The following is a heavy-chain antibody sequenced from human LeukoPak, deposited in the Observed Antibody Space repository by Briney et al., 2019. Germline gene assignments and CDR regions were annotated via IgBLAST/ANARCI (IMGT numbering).Heavy chain of an antibody. V-gene: IGHV3-7*01. D-gene: IGHD2-2*01. J-gene: IGHJ3*02. Sequence: GGSLRLSCAASGFTFGTYWMTWVRQAPGKGLESVANIKQDGGTKNYVDSVKGRFTISRDNAKNLLYLQMNSLRAEDMAVYYCARDQDVVAVPGVLQYDAFDIWGQGTMVTVSS. CDR2: IKQDGGTK. CDR3: ARDQDVVAVPGVLQYDAFDI. CDR1: GFTFGTYW.